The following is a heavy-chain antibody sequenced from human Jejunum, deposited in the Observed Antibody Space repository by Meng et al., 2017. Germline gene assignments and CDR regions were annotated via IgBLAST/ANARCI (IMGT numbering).Heavy chain of an antibody. CDR3: ADQYCGAGRCNSGRFPLDY. CDR1: GFTFNTYA. D-gene: IGHD2-21*01. J-gene: IGHJ4*02. V-gene: IGHV3-23*01. Sequence: GESLKISCATSGFTFNTYAMSWVRQAPGKGLEWVSAISSSGGSTYYADSVKGRFTISRDNSKNALYLQMNSRGAEDTAVYYCADQYCGAGRCNSGRFPLDYWGQGTLVTVSS. CDR2: ISSSGGST.